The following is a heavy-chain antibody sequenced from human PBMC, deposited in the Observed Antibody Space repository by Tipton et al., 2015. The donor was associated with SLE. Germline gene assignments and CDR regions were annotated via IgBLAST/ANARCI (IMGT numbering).Heavy chain of an antibody. D-gene: IGHD3-3*01. CDR1: TGAISIYY. CDR3: ARCTIFGVVRGSFDC. CDR2: INHSGST. Sequence: TLSLTCTVSTGAISIYYWSWIRQPPGKGLEWIGDINHSGSTDCNPSLKSRVTMSVDTSKNQFSLNLTSVTAADTALYYCARCTIFGVVRGSFDCWAQGTLITVSS. J-gene: IGHJ4*02. V-gene: IGHV4-59*04.